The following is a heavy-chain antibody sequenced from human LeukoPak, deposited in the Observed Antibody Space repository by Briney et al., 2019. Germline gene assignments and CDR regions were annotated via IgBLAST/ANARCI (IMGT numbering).Heavy chain of an antibody. CDR1: GGSISSSSYY. J-gene: IGHJ4*02. Sequence: PSETLSLTCTVSGGSISSSSYYWGWIRQPPGKGLEWIGSIYYSGSTYYNPSLKSRVTISVDTSKNQFSLKLSSVTAADTAVYYCARRRSGMDYWGQGTLVTVSS. CDR3: ARRRSGMDY. V-gene: IGHV4-39*01. D-gene: IGHD6-25*01. CDR2: IYYSGST.